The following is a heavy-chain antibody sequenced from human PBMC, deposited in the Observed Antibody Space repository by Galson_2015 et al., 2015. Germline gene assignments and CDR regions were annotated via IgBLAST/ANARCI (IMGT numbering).Heavy chain of an antibody. V-gene: IGHV2-5*02. CDR3: AHNTHTATLRF. D-gene: IGHD5-18*01. CDR1: GFSLSTSGVG. Sequence: PALVNPTQTLTLTCTFSGFSLSTSGVGVGWIRQPPGKAREGLALIYWDDDKRYSPSLKSRLTITKDTSKNQVVLTMTNMDPVDTATYYCAHNTHTATLRFWGQGALVTVSS. J-gene: IGHJ4*02. CDR2: IYWDDDK.